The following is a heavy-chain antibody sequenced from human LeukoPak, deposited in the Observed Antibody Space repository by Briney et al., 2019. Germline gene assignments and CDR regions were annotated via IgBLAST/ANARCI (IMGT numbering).Heavy chain of an antibody. D-gene: IGHD2-15*01. V-gene: IGHV3-23*01. CDR2: ISGSGGST. J-gene: IGHJ4*02. Sequence: GGSLRLSCAASGFTFSSYAMSWVRQAPGKGLEWVSAISGSGGSTYYADPVKGRFTISRDNSKNTLYLQMNSLRAEDTAVYYCAKTTGYCSGGSCYGFDYWGQGTLVTVSS. CDR1: GFTFSSYA. CDR3: AKTTGYCSGGSCYGFDY.